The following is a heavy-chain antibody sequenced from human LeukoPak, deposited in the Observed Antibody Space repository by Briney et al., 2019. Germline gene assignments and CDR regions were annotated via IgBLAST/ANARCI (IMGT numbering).Heavy chain of an antibody. J-gene: IGHJ4*02. CDR3: ARVSYDSIDY. D-gene: IGHD3-22*01. Sequence: GGSLRLSCAASGFTFSDHAMSWVRQAPAKGLEWVSSINGNGGGSYYIDSVKGRFTISRDNAKNSLYLQMNSLRADDTAVYYCARVSYDSIDYWGQGTLVTVSS. CDR1: GFTFSDHA. CDR2: INGNGGGS. V-gene: IGHV3-23*01.